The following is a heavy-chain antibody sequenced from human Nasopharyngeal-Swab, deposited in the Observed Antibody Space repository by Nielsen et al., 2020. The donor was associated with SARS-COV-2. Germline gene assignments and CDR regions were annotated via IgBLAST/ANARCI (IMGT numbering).Heavy chain of an antibody. J-gene: IGHJ3*02. Sequence: SETLSLACAVSGGSLSSYYWSWIRQPPGKGLEWIGYIYYSGSTNYNPSLKSRVTISVDTSKNQFSLKLSSVTAADTAVYYCARGSFWYDSSGYPAEGDAFDIWGQGTMVTVSS. V-gene: IGHV4-59*01. D-gene: IGHD3-22*01. CDR3: ARGSFWYDSSGYPAEGDAFDI. CDR1: GGSLSSYY. CDR2: IYYSGST.